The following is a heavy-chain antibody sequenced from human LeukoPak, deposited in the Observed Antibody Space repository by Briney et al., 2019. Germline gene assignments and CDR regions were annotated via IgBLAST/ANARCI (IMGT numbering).Heavy chain of an antibody. J-gene: IGHJ4*02. D-gene: IGHD6-19*01. CDR1: GYSISSGYY. Sequence: TSETLSLTCTVSGYSISSGYYWGWIRQPPGKGLEWIGSIYHSGSTYYNPSLKSRVTISVDTSKNQFSLKLSSVTAADTAVYYCARSVDDSSGWYYFDYWGQGTLVTVSS. CDR3: ARSVDDSSGWYYFDY. V-gene: IGHV4-38-2*02. CDR2: IYHSGST.